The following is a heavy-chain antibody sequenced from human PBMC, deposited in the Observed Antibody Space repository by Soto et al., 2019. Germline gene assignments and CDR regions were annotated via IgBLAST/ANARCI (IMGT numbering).Heavy chain of an antibody. CDR3: ARAIDYGDYRFDY. Sequence: PWGALKISCKGSGYSFTSYWIGLVRQMPGKGLEWMGIIYPGDSDTRYSPSFQGQVTISADKSISTAYLQWSSLTASDTAMYYCARAIDYGDYRFDYWGQGTLVTVSS. V-gene: IGHV5-51*01. CDR2: IYPGDSDT. D-gene: IGHD4-17*01. CDR1: GYSFTSYW. J-gene: IGHJ4*02.